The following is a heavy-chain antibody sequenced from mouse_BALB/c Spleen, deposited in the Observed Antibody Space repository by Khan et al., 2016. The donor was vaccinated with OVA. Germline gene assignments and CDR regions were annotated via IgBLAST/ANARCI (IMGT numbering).Heavy chain of an antibody. CDR1: GFSLTSYG. Sequence: QVRLQQSGPGLVAPSQSLSITCTVSGFSLTSYGVSWVRQPPGKGLEWLGVICGDGNTNFHSDLRSSLSIRTDNSTSKVFFKLNSLLTDDQSTYFCSKDRRYYAVDYWGQGTSVTVSS. CDR3: SKDRRYYAVDY. V-gene: IGHV2-3*01. J-gene: IGHJ4*01. CDR2: ICGDGNT.